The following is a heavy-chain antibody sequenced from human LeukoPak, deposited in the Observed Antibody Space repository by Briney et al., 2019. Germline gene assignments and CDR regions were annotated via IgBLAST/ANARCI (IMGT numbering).Heavy chain of an antibody. J-gene: IGHJ4*02. D-gene: IGHD2-15*01. Sequence: GGSLRLSCGASGFTFSSYAMTWVRQAPGKGLEWVSRINSDGSSTSYADSVKGRFTISRDNAKNTLYLQMNSLRAEDTAVYYCARDRARPKAGYCSGGSCYPLDYWGQGTLVTVSS. CDR1: GFTFSSYA. CDR2: INSDGSST. CDR3: ARDRARPKAGYCSGGSCYPLDY. V-gene: IGHV3-74*01.